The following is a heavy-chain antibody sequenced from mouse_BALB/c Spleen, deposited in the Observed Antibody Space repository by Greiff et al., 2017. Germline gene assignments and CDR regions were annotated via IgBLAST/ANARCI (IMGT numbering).Heavy chain of an antibody. V-gene: IGHV10-1*02. CDR1: GFTFNTYA. CDR3: VRSYGNYEFDY. D-gene: IGHD2-1*01. Sequence: EVMLVESGGGLVQPKGSLKLSCAASGFTFNTYAMNWVRQAPGKGLEWVARIRSKSNNYATYYADSVKDRFTISRDDSQSMLYLQMNNLKTEDTAMYYCVRSYGNYEFDYWGQGTTLTVSS. J-gene: IGHJ2*01. CDR2: IRSKSNNYAT.